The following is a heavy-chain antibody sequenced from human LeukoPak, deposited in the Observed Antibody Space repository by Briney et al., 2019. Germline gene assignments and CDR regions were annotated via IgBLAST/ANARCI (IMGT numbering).Heavy chain of an antibody. D-gene: IGHD3-10*01. CDR1: GFTFSGFW. CDR3: ARDRARVFDN. J-gene: IGHJ5*02. Sequence: GGSLRLSCAASGFTFSGFWMTWVRQAPGKGLEWVASISQDGTEKHHVDSVMGRFTISRDNAKNSLYLQMNGLRADDTAVYYRARDRARVFDNWGQGTLVTVSS. CDR2: ISQDGTEK. V-gene: IGHV3-7*05.